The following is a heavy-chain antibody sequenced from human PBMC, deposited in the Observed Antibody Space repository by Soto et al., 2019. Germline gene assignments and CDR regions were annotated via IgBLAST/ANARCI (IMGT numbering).Heavy chain of an antibody. CDR2: ISWDGGST. Sequence: GGSLRLSCAASGFTFDDYTMHWVRQAPGKGLEWVSLISWDGGSTYYADSVKGRFTISRDNSKNSLYLQMNSLRTEDTALYYCAKQPLTAARRVYYYYGMDVWGQGTTVTVSS. D-gene: IGHD6-6*01. CDR1: GFTFDDYT. CDR3: AKQPLTAARRVYYYYGMDV. J-gene: IGHJ6*02. V-gene: IGHV3-43*01.